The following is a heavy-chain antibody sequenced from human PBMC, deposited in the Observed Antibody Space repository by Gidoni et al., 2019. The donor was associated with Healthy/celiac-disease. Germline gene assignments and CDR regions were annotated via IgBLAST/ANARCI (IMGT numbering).Heavy chain of an antibody. J-gene: IGHJ4*02. CDR2: ISGSGGST. V-gene: IGHV3-23*01. Sequence: EVQLLESGGGLVQPGGSLRLSCAASGFTFCSYAMSWVRQAPGKGLEWVSAISGSGGSTYYADSVKGRFTISRDNSKNTLYLQMNSLRAEDTAVYYCAKQRRQQLHGALDYWGQGTLVTVSS. D-gene: IGHD6-13*01. CDR1: GFTFCSYA. CDR3: AKQRRQQLHGALDY.